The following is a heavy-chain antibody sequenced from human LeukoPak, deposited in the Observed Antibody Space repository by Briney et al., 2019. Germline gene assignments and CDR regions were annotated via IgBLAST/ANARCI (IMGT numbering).Heavy chain of an antibody. CDR3: GGSSKYFNWFDP. D-gene: IGHD2/OR15-2a*01. CDR2: IYYSGST. J-gene: IGHJ5*02. CDR1: GGSISSSSYY. Sequence: PSETLSLTCTVSGGSISSSSYYWGWIRQPPGKGLEWIGSIYYSGSTYYNPSLKSRVTISVDTSKNQFSLKLSSVTAADTAVYYCGGSSKYFNWFDPWGQGTLVTVSS. V-gene: IGHV4-39*01.